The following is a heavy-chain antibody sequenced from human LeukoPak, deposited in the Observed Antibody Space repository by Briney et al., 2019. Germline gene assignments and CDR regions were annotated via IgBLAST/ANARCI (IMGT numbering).Heavy chain of an antibody. Sequence: ASVKVSCKASGYTLTSYDINWVRQAPGQGLEWMGWMNPNSGNTGYAQKFQGRVTMTRNTSISTAYMELSSLRSKDTAVYYCAGLDYGDSQWFDCWGQGTLVTVSS. CDR3: AGLDYGDSQWFDC. D-gene: IGHD4-17*01. J-gene: IGHJ5*01. CDR2: MNPNSGNT. V-gene: IGHV1-8*01. CDR1: GYTLTSYD.